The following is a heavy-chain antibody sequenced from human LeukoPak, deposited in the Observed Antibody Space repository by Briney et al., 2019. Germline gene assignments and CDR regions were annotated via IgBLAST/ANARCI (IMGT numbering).Heavy chain of an antibody. CDR2: ITSSGNTI. V-gene: IGHV3-48*03. CDR1: GFTFRSYE. Sequence: GGSLILSCAASGFTFRSYEMNWVRQAPGKGLEWVSYITSSGNTIYYADSVKGRFTISRDNAKNSLYLQMNSLRAEDTAVYYCARANYYDISGYDYWGQGTLVTVSS. J-gene: IGHJ4*02. D-gene: IGHD3-22*01. CDR3: ARANYYDISGYDY.